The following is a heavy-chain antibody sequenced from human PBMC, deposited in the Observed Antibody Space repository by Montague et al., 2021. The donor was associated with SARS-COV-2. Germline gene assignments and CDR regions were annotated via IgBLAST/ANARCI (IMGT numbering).Heavy chain of an antibody. CDR1: GFTFNNYA. D-gene: IGHD3-22*01. CDR2: ISYDGSNK. J-gene: IGHJ5*02. CDR3: ARDRRYYDSSVYPGVAYNWFDP. V-gene: IGHV3-30-3*01. Sequence: SLRLSCAASGFTFNNYAMHWVRQAPGKGLEWVAVISYDGSNKYYADSVKGRSTISRDNSKNTLYLQMSSLRAEDTAVYYCARDRRYYDSSVYPGVAYNWFDPWGQGTLVTVSS.